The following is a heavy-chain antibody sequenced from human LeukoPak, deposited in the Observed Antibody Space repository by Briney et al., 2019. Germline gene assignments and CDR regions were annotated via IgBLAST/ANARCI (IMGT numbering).Heavy chain of an antibody. CDR2: IYSGGST. CDR1: GFTVSSNY. V-gene: IGHV3-53*01. D-gene: IGHD5-18*01. CDR3: AREEMDTAMDYYYYGMDV. J-gene: IGHJ6*02. Sequence: GGSLRLSCAASGFTVSSNYMSWVRQAPGKGLEWVSVIYSGGSTYYADSVKGRFTISRDNSKNTLYLQMNSLRAEDTAVYYCAREEMDTAMDYYYYGMDVWGQGTTVTVSS.